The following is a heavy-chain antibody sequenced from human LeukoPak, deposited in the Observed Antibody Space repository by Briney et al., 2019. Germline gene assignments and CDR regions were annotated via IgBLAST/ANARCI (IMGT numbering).Heavy chain of an antibody. V-gene: IGHV4-59*01. Sequence: SETLSLTSTVSGGSITSYYWSWIRQPPGKGLEWIGYIYYSGSTNYNPSLKSRVTISVDTSRNQFSLKLSSVTAADTAVYYCARRGANSGSYSHFDLWGRGTLVTVSS. CDR3: ARRGANSGSYSHFDL. CDR1: GGSITSYY. D-gene: IGHD1-26*01. CDR2: IYYSGST. J-gene: IGHJ2*01.